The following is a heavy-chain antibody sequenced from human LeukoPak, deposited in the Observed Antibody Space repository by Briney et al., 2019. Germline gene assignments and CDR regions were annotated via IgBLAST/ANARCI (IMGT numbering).Heavy chain of an antibody. CDR3: ARAILVRGAVYFDY. CDR2: IRHDGSEK. Sequence: QAGGSLRLSCEASGFIFSNYYMSWVRQVLEKGLEWVANIRHDGSEKYYVDSVKGRFTISRDNTRNSLLLQMNSLRAEDTAVYYCARAILVRGAVYFDYWGQGTLVTASS. V-gene: IGHV3-7*04. J-gene: IGHJ4*02. CDR1: GFIFSNYY. D-gene: IGHD3-10*01.